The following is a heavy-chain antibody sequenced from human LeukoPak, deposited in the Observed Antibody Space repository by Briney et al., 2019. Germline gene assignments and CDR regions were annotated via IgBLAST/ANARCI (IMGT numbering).Heavy chain of an antibody. Sequence: SVKVSCKASGGTFSSYAISWVRQAPGQGLEWMGGIIPIFGTANYAQKFQGRVTITADESTSTAYMELSSLRSEDTAVYYCAREPGTAMGPFDYWGQGTLVTVSS. CDR1: GGTFSSYA. CDR3: AREPGTAMGPFDY. CDR2: IIPIFGTA. J-gene: IGHJ4*02. V-gene: IGHV1-69*13. D-gene: IGHD5-18*01.